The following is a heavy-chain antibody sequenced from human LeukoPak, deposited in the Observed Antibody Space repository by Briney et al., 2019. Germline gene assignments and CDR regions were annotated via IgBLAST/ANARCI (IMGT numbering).Heavy chain of an antibody. D-gene: IGHD6-19*01. Sequence: PSETLSLTRTVSGGSISGTSYYWGWIRQPPGKGLEWIGSIYYSGSTYYNPSFKSRVTISVDTSKNQFSLKLSSVTAADTAAYYCARDPVAVADTEVDYWGQGTLVTVSS. V-gene: IGHV4-39*02. J-gene: IGHJ4*02. CDR3: ARDPVAVADTEVDY. CDR1: GGSISGTSYY. CDR2: IYYSGST.